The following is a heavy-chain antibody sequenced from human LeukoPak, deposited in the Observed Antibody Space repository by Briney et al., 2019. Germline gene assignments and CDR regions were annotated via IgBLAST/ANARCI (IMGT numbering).Heavy chain of an antibody. V-gene: IGHV1-69*13. CDR3: SMSYYDFWSGSGYFDY. Sequence: SVKVSCKASGGTFSSYAISWVRQAPGQGLEWMGGIIPIFGTAKHAQKFQGRVTISADESTSTAYMELSSLRSEDTAAYYCSMSYYDFWSGSGYFDYWGQGTLVTVSS. CDR2: IIPIFGTA. J-gene: IGHJ4*02. D-gene: IGHD3-3*01. CDR1: GGTFSSYA.